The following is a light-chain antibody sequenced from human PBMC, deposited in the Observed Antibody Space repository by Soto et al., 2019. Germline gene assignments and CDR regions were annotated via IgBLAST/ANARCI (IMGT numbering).Light chain of an antibody. V-gene: IGKV3-15*01. CDR1: QGIGST. CDR3: QRYNRWPLS. J-gene: IGKJ4*01. CDR2: DAS. Sequence: EIVMTHSPATLSGSPGEIATLSFMARQGIGSTLAWYQQKPGQTPKLLIYDASTRATGVPARFSGGGSGTEFTLPINSLQSEDFAVYYCQRYNRWPLSFGGGTKV.